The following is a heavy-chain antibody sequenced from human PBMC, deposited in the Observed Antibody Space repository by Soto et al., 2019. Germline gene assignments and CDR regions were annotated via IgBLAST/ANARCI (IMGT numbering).Heavy chain of an antibody. D-gene: IGHD2-8*01. J-gene: IGHJ5*02. CDR1: GGTFSSYA. CDR3: ARVHENFFTGACYWQWGEP. CDR2: IIPIFGTA. V-gene: IGHV1-69*01. Sequence: ASVKLSCKASGGTFSSYAISWVRQAPGQGLEWMGGIIPIFGTANYAQKFQGRVTITADESTSTAYMELSSLRSEDQAVYYCARVHENFFTGACYWQWGEPWG.